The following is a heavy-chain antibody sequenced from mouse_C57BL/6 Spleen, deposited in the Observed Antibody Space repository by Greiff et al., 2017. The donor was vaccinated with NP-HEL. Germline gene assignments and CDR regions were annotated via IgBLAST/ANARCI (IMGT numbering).Heavy chain of an antibody. V-gene: IGHV14-2*01. D-gene: IGHD3-2*02. J-gene: IGHJ1*03. CDR2: IDPEDGET. Sequence: EVQLQQSGAELVKPGASVKLSCTASGFNIKDYYMHWVKQRTEQGLEWIGRIDPEDGETKYAAKFQGKATITADTSSNTAYLQLSSLTSEDTAVYYCARGPGSWYFDVWGTGTTVTVSS. CDR1: GFNIKDYY. CDR3: ARGPGSWYFDV.